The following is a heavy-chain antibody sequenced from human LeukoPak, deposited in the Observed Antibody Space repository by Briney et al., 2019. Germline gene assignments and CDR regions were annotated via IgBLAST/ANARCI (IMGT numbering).Heavy chain of an antibody. CDR3: ARGHYGGNSVGYFDY. V-gene: IGHV4-59*01. J-gene: IGHJ4*02. CDR1: GGSISSYY. CDR2: IYYSGST. D-gene: IGHD4-23*01. Sequence: SETLSLTCTVSGGSISSYYWSWIRQHPGKGLEWIGYIYYSGSTNYNPSLKSRVTISVDTSENQFSLKLSSVTAADTAVYYCARGHYGGNSVGYFDYWGQGTLVTVSS.